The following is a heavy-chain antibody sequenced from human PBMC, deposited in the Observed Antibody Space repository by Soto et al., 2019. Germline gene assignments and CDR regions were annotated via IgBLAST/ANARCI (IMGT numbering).Heavy chain of an antibody. Sequence: AVGSLRLSGAASGFTFSSYAMSCVRQAPGKGLEWVSAISGSGGSTYYADSVKGRFTISRDNSKNTLYLQMNSLRAEDTAVYYCAKDAGLQPNYFDHWGQGTLVTVSS. V-gene: IGHV3-23*01. D-gene: IGHD4-4*01. CDR2: ISGSGGST. J-gene: IGHJ4*02. CDR3: AKDAGLQPNYFDH. CDR1: GFTFSSYA.